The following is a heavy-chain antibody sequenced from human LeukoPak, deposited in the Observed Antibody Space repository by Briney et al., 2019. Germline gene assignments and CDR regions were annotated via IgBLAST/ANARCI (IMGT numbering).Heavy chain of an antibody. Sequence: SETLSLTCTVSGGSISSSSYYWDWIRQPPGKGLEWIGSLYYSGSTYYNPSLKSRVTISVDTSKNQFSLKLSSVTAADTAVFYCARRSYYDSSAIFDYWGQGTLVTVSS. J-gene: IGHJ4*02. CDR2: LYYSGST. D-gene: IGHD3-22*01. CDR1: GGSISSSSYY. V-gene: IGHV4-39*01. CDR3: ARRSYYDSSAIFDY.